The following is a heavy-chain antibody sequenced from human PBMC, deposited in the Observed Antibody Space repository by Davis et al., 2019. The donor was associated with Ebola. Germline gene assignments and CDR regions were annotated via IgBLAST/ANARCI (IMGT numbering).Heavy chain of an antibody. CDR1: GFTFSTSW. CDR3: ARAKYSGWGMDV. V-gene: IGHV3-7*01. Sequence: GGSLRLSCAASGFTFSTSWMTWVRQAPGKGLEWVSNISQDGNEIYYVDSVKGRFTISRDNAKNSLYLQMNSLRAGDTAVYYCARAKYSGWGMDVWGQGTTVTVSS. J-gene: IGHJ6*02. CDR2: ISQDGNEI. D-gene: IGHD5-12*01.